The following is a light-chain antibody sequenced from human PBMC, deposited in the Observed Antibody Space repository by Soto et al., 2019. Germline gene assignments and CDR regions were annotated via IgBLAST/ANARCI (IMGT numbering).Light chain of an antibody. CDR2: GAS. J-gene: IGKJ3*01. CDR3: QQYGTSPPFT. CDR1: QSVSGIY. Sequence: EIVLTQSPGTLSLSPGERATLSCRASQSVSGIYLAWYQQKPGQAARLLIYGASSRATGIPDRFSGSGSATDFTLTINRLEPEDFAVDYCQQYGTSPPFTFGPGTKVDI. V-gene: IGKV3-20*01.